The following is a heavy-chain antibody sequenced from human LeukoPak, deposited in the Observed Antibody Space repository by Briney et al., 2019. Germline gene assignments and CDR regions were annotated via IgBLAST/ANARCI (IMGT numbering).Heavy chain of an antibody. J-gene: IGHJ6*02. CDR3: AKENKGYYGMDV. D-gene: IGHD1/OR15-1a*01. CDR1: GFTLDDYA. V-gene: IGHV3-9*01. CDR2: ISWNSGSI. Sequence: PGRSLRLSCAASGFTLDDYAMHWVRQAPGKGLEWVSGISWNSGSIGYADSVKGRFTISRDNAKNSLYLQMNSLRAEDTALYYCAKENKGYYGMDVWGQGTTVTVSS.